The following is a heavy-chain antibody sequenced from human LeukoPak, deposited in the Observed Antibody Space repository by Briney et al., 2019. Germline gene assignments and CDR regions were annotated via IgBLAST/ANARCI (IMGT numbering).Heavy chain of an antibody. V-gene: IGHV3-53*01. J-gene: IGHJ4*02. CDR3: ARDSDSGYGPFAS. CDR2: IHSGGTT. Sequence: GVSLRLSCAASGFTVSNKYMSWVRQAPGKGLEWVSVIHSGGTTNYADSVQGGFTISRDNSKTTVYLHMNSLRAEDTAVYYCARDSDSGYGPFASWGQGTLVTVSS. D-gene: IGHD5-12*01. CDR1: GFTVSNKY.